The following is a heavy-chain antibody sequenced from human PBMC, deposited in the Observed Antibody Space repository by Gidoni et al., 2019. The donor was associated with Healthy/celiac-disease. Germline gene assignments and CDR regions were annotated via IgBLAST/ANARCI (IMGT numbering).Heavy chain of an antibody. J-gene: IGHJ5*02. D-gene: IGHD4-4*01. CDR2: ISGSGGST. Sequence: VQLLESGGGLVQPGGSLRLSCAASGFTFSSYAMSGVRQAPGKGLAWVAAISGSGGSTYYADSVKGRFTISRDNSKNTLYLQMNSLRAEDTDVYYCAKSTTVKGWFDPWGQGTLVTVSS. CDR3: AKSTTVKGWFDP. V-gene: IGHV3-23*01. CDR1: GFTFSSYA.